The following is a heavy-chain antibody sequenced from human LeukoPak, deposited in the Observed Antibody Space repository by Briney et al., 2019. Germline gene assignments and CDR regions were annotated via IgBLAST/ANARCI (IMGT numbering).Heavy chain of an antibody. CDR1: GFTFSSYW. CDR3: ARDRGIYYYYMDV. V-gene: IGHV3-7*01. Sequence: GGSLRLSCAASGFTFSSYWMRWVRQARGKGVEGVANIKQDVSEKSYVDSVKRRFTISRDNANNSLYLQMNSLRAEDTAVYYCARDRGIYYYYMDVWGKGTTVTVSS. CDR2: IKQDVSEK. D-gene: IGHD1-26*01. J-gene: IGHJ6*03.